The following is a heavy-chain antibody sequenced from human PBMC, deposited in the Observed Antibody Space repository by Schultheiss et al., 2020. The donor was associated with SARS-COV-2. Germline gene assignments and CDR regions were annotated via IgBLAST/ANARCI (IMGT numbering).Heavy chain of an antibody. CDR2: IYYSGTT. CDR3: ARDTNWFDP. CDR1: GYSISSGYY. J-gene: IGHJ5*02. V-gene: IGHV4-38-2*02. Sequence: GSLRLSCAVSGYSISSGYYWGWIRQPPGKGLEWIGYIYYSGTTDYNPSLKSRVTISVDTSKNQFSLKLSSVTAADTAVYYCARDTNWFDPWGQGTLVTVSS.